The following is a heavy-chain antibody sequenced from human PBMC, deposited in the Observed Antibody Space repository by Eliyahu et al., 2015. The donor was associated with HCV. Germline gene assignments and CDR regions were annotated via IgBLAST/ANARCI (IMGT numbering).Heavy chain of an antibody. Sequence: QVQVVQSGAEVKQPGASVRVSCKMSGYTLTKLSMQWLRQAPEKGXGWVGGFDPENGEIISAQKFQDRVTVAQDTSTDTGYMELSSLRSDDTAVYYCATINWAGPHPYGMDVWGQGTTVTVSS. V-gene: IGHV1-24*01. CDR3: ATINWAGPHPYGMDV. CDR1: GYTLTKLS. CDR2: FDPENGEI. J-gene: IGHJ6*02. D-gene: IGHD3/OR15-3a*01.